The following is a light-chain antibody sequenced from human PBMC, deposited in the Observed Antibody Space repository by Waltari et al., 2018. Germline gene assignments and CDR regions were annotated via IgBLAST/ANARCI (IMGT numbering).Light chain of an antibody. CDR2: DVT. CDR3: SSYAGNYVA. V-gene: IGLV2-11*01. CDR1: RSDVGGYNF. Sequence: QSALTQPRSVSGSPGQSVTISCTGTRSDVGGYNFVSWYQQHPGTAPKLIISDVTKRPAGVPDRFSGSKSVNTASLTISGLQAEDEAEYYCSSYAGNYVAFGGGTKLTVL. J-gene: IGLJ2*01.